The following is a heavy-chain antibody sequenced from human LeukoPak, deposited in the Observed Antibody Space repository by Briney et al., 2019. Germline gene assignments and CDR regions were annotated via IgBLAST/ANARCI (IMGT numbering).Heavy chain of an antibody. D-gene: IGHD6-19*01. CDR3: ARIAVAGTVDY. CDR1: GGSISSYY. Sequence: SETLSPTCTVSGGSISSYYWSWIRQPPGKGLEWIGYIYYSGSTNYNPSLKSRVTISVDTSKNQFSLKLSSVTAADTAVYYCARIAVAGTVDYWGQGTLVTVSS. V-gene: IGHV4-59*01. CDR2: IYYSGST. J-gene: IGHJ4*02.